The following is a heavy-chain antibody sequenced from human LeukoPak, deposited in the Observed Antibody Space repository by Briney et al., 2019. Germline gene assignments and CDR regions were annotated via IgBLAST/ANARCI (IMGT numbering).Heavy chain of an antibody. CDR2: ISQDGSEK. CDR3: ARAVGSSGCDY. Sequence: PGGSLRLSCAASGFTFNNYWLTWVRQAPWKGLEWVAKISQDGSEKYYVDSVKGRFTISRDSGKNSLYLQMNSLRVEDTAVYYCARAVGSSGCDYWGQGTLVTVSS. V-gene: IGHV3-7*01. J-gene: IGHJ4*02. D-gene: IGHD3-22*01. CDR1: GFTFNNYW.